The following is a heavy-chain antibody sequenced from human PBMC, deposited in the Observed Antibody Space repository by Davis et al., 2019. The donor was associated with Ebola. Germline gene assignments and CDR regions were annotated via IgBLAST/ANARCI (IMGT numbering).Heavy chain of an antibody. D-gene: IGHD6-19*01. CDR3: AKANNGWSYDVFDV. CDR1: GFTFKRSA. J-gene: IGHJ3*01. CDR2: ISATGEGT. Sequence: GESLKISCEASGFTFKRSAMNWVRLAPGKGLEWVSTISATGEGTYYADSVKGRFTSSRGNSKSMVYLQARSLRAEDTALYYCAKANNGWSYDVFDVWGLGTMVIVSS. V-gene: IGHV3-23*01.